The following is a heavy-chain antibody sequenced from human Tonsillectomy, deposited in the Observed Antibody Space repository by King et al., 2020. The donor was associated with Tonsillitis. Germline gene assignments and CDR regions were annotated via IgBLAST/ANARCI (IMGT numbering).Heavy chain of an antibody. CDR3: ATYEYSRSSFSY. D-gene: IGHD6-6*01. J-gene: IGHJ4*02. Sequence: VQLVQSGGGLVKPGGSLRLSCAVSGFTFTDYYMTWIRQAPGKGLEWVSHISTIGATAYYADSVKGRFTISRDNTKNSLFLQMNSLRAEDTAVYYCATYEYSRSSFSYWGQGTLGTVSS. CDR2: ISTIGATA. V-gene: IGHV3-11*01. CDR1: GFTFTDYY.